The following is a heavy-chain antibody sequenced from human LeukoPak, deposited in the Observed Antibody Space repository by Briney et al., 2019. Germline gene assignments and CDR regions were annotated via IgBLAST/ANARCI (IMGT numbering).Heavy chain of an antibody. CDR3: ARVSRTDYDFWSGYYTFSWFDP. D-gene: IGHD3-3*01. V-gene: IGHV4-34*01. J-gene: IGHJ5*02. CDR2: INHSGST. Sequence: PSETLSLTCAVYGGSFSGYYWSWIRQPPGKGLEWIGEINHSGSTNYNPSLKSRVTISVDTSKNQFSLKLSSVTAADTAVYYCARVSRTDYDFWSGYYTFSWFDPRGQGTLVTVSS. CDR1: GGSFSGYY.